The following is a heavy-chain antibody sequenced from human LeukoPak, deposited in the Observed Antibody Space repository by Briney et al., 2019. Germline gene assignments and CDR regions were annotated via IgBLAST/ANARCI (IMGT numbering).Heavy chain of an antibody. CDR1: GFTFSSHS. CDR2: ISSSSSYI. D-gene: IGHD3-3*01. J-gene: IGHJ4*02. Sequence: GGSLRLSCAASGFTFSSHSMNWVRQAPGKGLEWVSSISSSSSYIYYADSVKGRFTISRDNAKNSLYLQMNSLRAEDTAVYYCARDLGAYYDFWSGYTTDYWGQGTLVTVSS. V-gene: IGHV3-21*01. CDR3: ARDLGAYYDFWSGYTTDY.